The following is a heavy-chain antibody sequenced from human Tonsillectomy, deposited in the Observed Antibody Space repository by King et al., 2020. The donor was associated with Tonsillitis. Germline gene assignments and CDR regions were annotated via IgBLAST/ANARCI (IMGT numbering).Heavy chain of an antibody. J-gene: IGHJ3*02. CDR3: TTDGNHDYGDYVGFDAFDI. D-gene: IGHD4-17*01. Sequence: VQLVESGGGLVKPGGSLRLSCAASGFTFSNAWMSWVRQAPGKGLEWVGRIKSKTDGGTTDYAAPVKGRFTISRDDSKNTLYLQMNSLKTEDTAVYYCTTDGNHDYGDYVGFDAFDIWGQGTMVTVSS. CDR2: IKSKTDGGTT. CDR1: GFTFSNAW. V-gene: IGHV3-15*01.